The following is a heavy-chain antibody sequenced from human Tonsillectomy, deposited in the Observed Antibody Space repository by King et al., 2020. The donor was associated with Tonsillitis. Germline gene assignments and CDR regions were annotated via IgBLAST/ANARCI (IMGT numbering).Heavy chain of an antibody. D-gene: IGHD3-10*01. CDR3: ARALRPSWLYYFDY. Sequence: VQLVESGGGLVQPGGSLRLSCAASRFTFSSYSMNWVRQAPGKGLEWVSYISSSSSTIYYADSVKGRFTISRDNANNSLYLQMNSLRAEDTAVYYCARALRPSWLYYFDYWGQGTLVTVSS. J-gene: IGHJ4*02. CDR1: RFTFSSYS. CDR2: ISSSSSTI. V-gene: IGHV3-48*01.